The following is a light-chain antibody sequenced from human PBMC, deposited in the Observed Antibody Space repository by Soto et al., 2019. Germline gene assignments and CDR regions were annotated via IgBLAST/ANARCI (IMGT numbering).Light chain of an antibody. V-gene: IGLV2-8*01. CDR1: SSDVGGYNY. Sequence: QSALTQPPSASGSPGQSVTISCTGTSSDVGGYNYVSWYQQHPGKAPKLMIYEVSKRPSGVPDRFSGSKSGNTASLTVSGLQAQDAAVYYISPYAGSNISVVFGGGTKVTVL. CDR2: EVS. J-gene: IGLJ2*01. CDR3: SPYAGSNISVV.